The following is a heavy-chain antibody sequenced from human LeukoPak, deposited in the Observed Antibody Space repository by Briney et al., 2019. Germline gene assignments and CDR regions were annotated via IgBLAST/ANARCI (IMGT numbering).Heavy chain of an antibody. CDR1: GGSISSFY. J-gene: IGHJ6*02. V-gene: IGHV4-4*07. Sequence: SETLSLTRTVSGGSISSFYWTWIRQPAGKGLEWIGRIYSSGSTNYNPSLKSRLTMSVDTSKNQLSLKVSSVTAADTAVYYCARGRSGPGADYYYGMDVWGQGTTVTVSS. CDR3: ARGRSGPGADYYYGMDV. D-gene: IGHD3-10*01. CDR2: IYSSGST.